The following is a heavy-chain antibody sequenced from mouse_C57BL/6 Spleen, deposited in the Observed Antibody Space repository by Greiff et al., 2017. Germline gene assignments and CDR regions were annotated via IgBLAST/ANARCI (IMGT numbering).Heavy chain of an antibody. Sequence: QVQLQQPGAELVKPGASVKLSCKASGYTFTSYWMQWVKQRPGQGLEWIGEIDPSDSYTNYNQKFKGKATLTVDTSSSTAYMQLSSLISEDSAVYYCANYGSRVYYAMDYWGQGTSVTVSS. CDR2: IDPSDSYT. V-gene: IGHV1-50*01. CDR1: GYTFTSYW. CDR3: ANYGSRVYYAMDY. D-gene: IGHD1-1*01. J-gene: IGHJ4*01.